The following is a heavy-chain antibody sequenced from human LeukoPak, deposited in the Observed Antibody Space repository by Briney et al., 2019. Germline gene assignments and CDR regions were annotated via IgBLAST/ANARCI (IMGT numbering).Heavy chain of an antibody. V-gene: IGHV3-30*18. CDR3: AKDRRGTMVRGVIKYFGY. D-gene: IGHD3-10*01. CDR2: ISYDGSNK. J-gene: IGHJ4*02. CDR1: GFTFSSYG. Sequence: PGGSLRLSCAASGFTFSSYGMHCVRQAPGKRLEWGAVISYDGSNKYYADSVKSRFTISRDNSKNTLYLQMNSLRAEDTAVYYCAKDRRGTMVRGVIKYFGYWGQGTLVTVSS.